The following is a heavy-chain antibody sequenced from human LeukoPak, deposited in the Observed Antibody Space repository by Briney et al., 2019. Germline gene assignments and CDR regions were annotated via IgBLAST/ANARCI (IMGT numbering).Heavy chain of an antibody. V-gene: IGHV1-8*01. CDR1: GYTFTSYD. CDR2: MNPNSGNT. J-gene: IGHJ5*02. D-gene: IGHD3-10*01. CDR3: ARDVVYYYGSGSYNWFDP. Sequence: ASVKVSCKASGYTFTSYDINWVRQATGQGLEWMGWMNPNSGNTGYAQKFQGRVTMTRNTSISTAYMELSSLRSEDTAVYYCARDVVYYYGSGSYNWFDPWGQGTLVTVSS.